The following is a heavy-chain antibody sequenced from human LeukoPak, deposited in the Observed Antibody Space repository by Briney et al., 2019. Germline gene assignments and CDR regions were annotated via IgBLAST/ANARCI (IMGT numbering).Heavy chain of an antibody. V-gene: IGHV1-3*01. CDR1: GYTFTTSV. CDR2: INAGNGNT. CDR3: ARPFRGVSGYDAFDI. J-gene: IGHJ3*02. D-gene: IGHD3-10*01. Sequence: ASVKVSCKASGYTFTTSVMHWVRQAPGQRLEWMGWINAGNGNTKYSQKFQDSVTITRDTSATTAYMDLSSLRSEDTAVYYCARPFRGVSGYDAFDIWGQGTIVTVSS.